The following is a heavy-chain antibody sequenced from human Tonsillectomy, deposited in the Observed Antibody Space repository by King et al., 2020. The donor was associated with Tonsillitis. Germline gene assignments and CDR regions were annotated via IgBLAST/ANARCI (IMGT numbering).Heavy chain of an antibody. CDR2: INSDGSST. CDR3: ARAMSRGRGPYYVRH. J-gene: IGHJ1*01. Sequence: VQLVESGGGLVQPGGSLRLSCAASGFTFSSYWMNWVRQAPGKGLVWVSRINSDGSSTSYADSVKGRFTISRDNAKNTLYLQMNSLRAEDTAVYYCARAMSRGRGPYYVRHWGQGTLVSVPS. D-gene: IGHD2-15*01. V-gene: IGHV3-74*01. CDR1: GFTFSSYW.